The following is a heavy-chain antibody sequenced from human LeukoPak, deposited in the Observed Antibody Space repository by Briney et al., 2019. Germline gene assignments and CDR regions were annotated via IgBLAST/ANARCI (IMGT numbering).Heavy chain of an antibody. J-gene: IGHJ5*02. CDR2: ISGDGAAR. CDR3: VRGRGSYGWFDP. Sequence: GGSLRLSCAASGFTSSSYWMHWVRQVPGKGLVWVSRISGDGAARNYADSVKGRFTISRDDAKNTVDLQMNSLRGEDTAVYYCVRGRGSYGWFDPWGQGTLVTVSS. D-gene: IGHD3-10*01. CDR1: GFTSSSYW. V-gene: IGHV3-74*01.